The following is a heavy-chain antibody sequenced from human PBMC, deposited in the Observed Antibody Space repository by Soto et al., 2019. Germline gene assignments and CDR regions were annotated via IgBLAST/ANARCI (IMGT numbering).Heavy chain of an antibody. CDR3: ARGTLSSGWYFFDY. D-gene: IGHD6-19*01. Sequence: QVQLVQSGAEVKKPGSSVKVSCKASGGTFSSYAISWVRQAPGQGLEWMGGIIPIFGTANYAQKFQGRVTITADESTSTAYRELSSLRSEDTAVYYCARGTLSSGWYFFDYWGQGTLVTVSS. J-gene: IGHJ4*02. V-gene: IGHV1-69*01. CDR1: GGTFSSYA. CDR2: IIPIFGTA.